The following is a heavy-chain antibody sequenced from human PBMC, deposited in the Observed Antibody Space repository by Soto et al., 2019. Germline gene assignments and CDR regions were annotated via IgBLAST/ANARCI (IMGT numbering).Heavy chain of an antibody. CDR2: IWYDGSNK. V-gene: IGHV3-33*06. D-gene: IGHD2-8*01. J-gene: IGHJ6*02. CDR3: AKVFIVLIVYDVYGMDV. CDR1: GFTFSSYG. Sequence: PGGSLRLSCAASGFTFSSYGMHWVRQAPGKGLEWVAVIWYDGSNKYYADSVKGRFTISRDNSKNTLYLQMNSLRAEDTAVYYCAKVFIVLIVYDVYGMDVWGQGTTVPVSS.